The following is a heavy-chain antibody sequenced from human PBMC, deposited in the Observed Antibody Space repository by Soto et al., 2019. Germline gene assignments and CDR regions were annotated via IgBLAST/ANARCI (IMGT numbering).Heavy chain of an antibody. V-gene: IGHV2-5*01. CDR3: IHGRVNGGMDH. J-gene: IGHJ4*02. CDR1: GFSLSTSGVG. Sequence: SGPTLVNPTETLTLTCTFSGFSLSTSGVGVGCVRQPPGKALEWLAVIHWNDDNHYTSSLKTRLTVTKDITKNQVVFAMTNMDPVDTGTYYCIHGRVNGGMDHWGPGILVTVSS. CDR2: IHWNDDN.